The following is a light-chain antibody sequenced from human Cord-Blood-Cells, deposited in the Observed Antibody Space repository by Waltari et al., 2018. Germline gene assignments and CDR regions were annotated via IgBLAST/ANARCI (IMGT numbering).Light chain of an antibody. Sequence: QSALTQPASVSGSPGQSITISCTGTSSDVGSYNLVSWYQQHPGKAPKLMTYEVSKPPSGVSNRFSGSKSGNTASLSISGLQAEDESDYYCCSYAGSSTLVFGGGTKLTVL. CDR3: CSYAGSSTLV. J-gene: IGLJ3*02. V-gene: IGLV2-23*02. CDR2: EVS. CDR1: SSDVGSYNL.